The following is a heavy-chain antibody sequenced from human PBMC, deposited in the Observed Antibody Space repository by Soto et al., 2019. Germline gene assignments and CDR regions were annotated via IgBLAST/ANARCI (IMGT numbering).Heavy chain of an antibody. Sequence: SETLSLTCTVSGGSISSYYWSWIRQPPGKGLEWIGYTHYSGDTSYNPSLRSRVTMSTDTSKTQFSLRLRSVTSADTAVYYCARGDSQVSSVFDYWGQGMLVTVSS. J-gene: IGHJ4*02. CDR1: GGSISSYY. V-gene: IGHV4-59*06. CDR2: THYSGDT. CDR3: ARGDSQVSSVFDY. D-gene: IGHD3-16*01.